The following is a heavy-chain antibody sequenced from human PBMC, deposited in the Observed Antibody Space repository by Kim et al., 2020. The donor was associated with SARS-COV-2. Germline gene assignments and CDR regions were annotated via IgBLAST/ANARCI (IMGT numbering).Heavy chain of an antibody. Sequence: GWSLRLSCAASGLSFSDSYMNWVRQAPGKGLEWLSFISTRGESIFYADSVEGRFTISREHAKKSLYLQMNYLIDEDTAVYYCARSGNGYNAFGIWGQG. V-gene: IGHV3-11*01. CDR3: ARSGNGYNAFGI. J-gene: IGHJ4*02. D-gene: IGHD5-12*01. CDR1: GLSFSDSY. CDR2: ISTRGESI.